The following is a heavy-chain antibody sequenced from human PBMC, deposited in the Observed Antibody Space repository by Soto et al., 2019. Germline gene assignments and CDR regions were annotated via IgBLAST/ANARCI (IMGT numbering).Heavy chain of an antibody. CDR1: GGSISSGGYS. D-gene: IGHD3-10*01. J-gene: IGHJ5*02. CDR3: ARERFGDLNWFDP. CDR2: IYHSGST. V-gene: IGHV4-30-2*01. Sequence: SETLSLTCAVSGGSISSGGYSWSWIRQPPGKGLEWIGYIYHSGSTYYNPSLKSRVTISVDRSKNQFSLKLSSVTAADTAVYYCARERFGDLNWFDPWGQGXLVTVYS.